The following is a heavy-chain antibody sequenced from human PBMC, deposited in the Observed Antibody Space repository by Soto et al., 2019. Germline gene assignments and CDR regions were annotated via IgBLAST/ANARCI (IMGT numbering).Heavy chain of an antibody. CDR3: ARDRKVYGSGSYD. CDR1: GLSLSNNG. V-gene: IGHV3-33*01. Sequence: QVQLVESGGGVVQPGRSLRLSCAASGLSLSNNGMHWVRQAPGQGLEWVADIWHDGTNKDYADSVKGRFIISRDTSKNALDLEMKSVRVGDRAVYYCARDRKVYGSGSYDWGQGTLVTVSS. D-gene: IGHD3-10*01. J-gene: IGHJ4*02. CDR2: IWHDGTNK.